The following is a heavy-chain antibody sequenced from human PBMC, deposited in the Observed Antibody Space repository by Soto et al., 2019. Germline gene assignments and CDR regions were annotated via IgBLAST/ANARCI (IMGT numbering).Heavy chain of an antibody. D-gene: IGHD6-19*01. CDR1: GVTFSKFI. CDR2: IIPIFGPA. CDR3: AKVRYSSPMGYYYGMDV. J-gene: IGHJ6*02. V-gene: IGHV1-69*01. Sequence: QVQLEQSGGEVNKPGSSWKVSCKASGVTFSKFIMTWVRQAPGLGLEWVGGIIPIFGPANYAQKFQGRVTITWDDSKRTSYLDVSNLRSEDTAVYYCAKVRYSSPMGYYYGMDVWGQGTAVNVSS.